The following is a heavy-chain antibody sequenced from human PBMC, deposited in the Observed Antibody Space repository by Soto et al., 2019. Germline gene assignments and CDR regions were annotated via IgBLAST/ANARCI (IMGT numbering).Heavy chain of an antibody. CDR2: IVVGSGNT. J-gene: IGHJ6*02. CDR1: GFTFTSSA. Sequence: SVKVSCKASGFTFTSSAVQWVRQARGQRLEWIGWIVVGSGNTNYAQKFQERVTITRDMSTSTAYMELSSSVTAADTAVYYCVRLAGTDYYYGMDVWGQGTTVTVSS. D-gene: IGHD6-19*01. V-gene: IGHV1-58*01. CDR3: VRLAGTDYYYGMDV.